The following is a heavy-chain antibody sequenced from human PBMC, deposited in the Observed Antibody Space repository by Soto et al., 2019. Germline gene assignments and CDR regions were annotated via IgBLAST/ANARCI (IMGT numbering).Heavy chain of an antibody. CDR2: IYYSGST. J-gene: IGHJ6*02. V-gene: IGHV4-61*01. CDR3: ARESDYYYYGMDV. Sequence: QVQLQESGPGLVKPSETLSLTCTVSGGSVSSGSYYWSWIRQPPGKGLEWIGYIYYSGSTNYNPSLQSRVTISVDTSKNQFSLKLSSVTAADTAVYYCARESDYYYYGMDVWGQGTTVTVSS. CDR1: GGSVSSGSYY.